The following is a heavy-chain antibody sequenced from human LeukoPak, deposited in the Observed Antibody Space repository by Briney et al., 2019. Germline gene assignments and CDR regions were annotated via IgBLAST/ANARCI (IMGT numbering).Heavy chain of an antibody. CDR1: GGSFSGYY. V-gene: IGHV4-34*01. J-gene: IGHJ6*03. Sequence: SETLSLTCAVYGGSFSGYYWYWIRQPPGKGLEWIGEINHSGSTNYNPSLKSRVTISVDTSKNQFSLKVRSVTAADTAVYYCARGGAVLWIGYYYYYMDVWGKGTTVTVSS. D-gene: IGHD2-8*02. CDR2: INHSGST. CDR3: ARGGAVLWIGYYYYYMDV.